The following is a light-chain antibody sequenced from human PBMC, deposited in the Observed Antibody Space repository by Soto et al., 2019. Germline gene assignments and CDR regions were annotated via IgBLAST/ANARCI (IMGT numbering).Light chain of an antibody. CDR3: YSYTTSSTFV. Sequence: QSALTQPPSVSGSPGQSVTISCTGTSSDVGSYNRVSWYQQPPGTVPKLIIYEVSNRPSGVPDRFSGSKSGNTASLTISGLQAEDEADYYCYSYTTSSTFVFGGGTKLTVL. J-gene: IGLJ3*02. CDR1: SSDVGSYNR. CDR2: EVS. V-gene: IGLV2-18*02.